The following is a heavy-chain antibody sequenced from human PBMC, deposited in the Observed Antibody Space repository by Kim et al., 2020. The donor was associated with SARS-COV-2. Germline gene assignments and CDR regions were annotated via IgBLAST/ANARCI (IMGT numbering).Heavy chain of an antibody. V-gene: IGHV3-21*01. D-gene: IGHD3-10*01. J-gene: IGHJ6*02. Sequence: VKGRFTISRDNAKNSLYLQMNSLRAEDTAVYYCARVPLVSGFGYYYGMDVWGQGTTVTVSS. CDR3: ARVPLVSGFGYYYGMDV.